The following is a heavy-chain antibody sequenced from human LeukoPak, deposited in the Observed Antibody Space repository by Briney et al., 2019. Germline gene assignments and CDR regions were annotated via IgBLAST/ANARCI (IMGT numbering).Heavy chain of an antibody. Sequence: SGSTNYNPALKSRVTISVDTSKNQFSLRLRSVTAADTAVYYCARASFYGSESYYMLDFWGLGTLVTVSS. D-gene: IGHD3-10*01. CDR3: ARASFYGSESYYMLDF. J-gene: IGHJ4*02. V-gene: IGHV4-59*01. CDR2: SGST.